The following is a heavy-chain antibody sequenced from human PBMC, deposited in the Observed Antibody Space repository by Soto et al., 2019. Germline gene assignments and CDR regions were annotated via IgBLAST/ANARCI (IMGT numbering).Heavy chain of an antibody. CDR3: ARRKRDIVVVPAAIPPYYGMDV. CDR1: GGSISSSSYY. V-gene: IGHV4-39*01. Sequence: SENLSLTCTVSGGSISSSSYYWGWIRQPPGKGLEWIGSIYYSGSTSYNPSLKSRVTISVDTSRNQCSLKLSSVTAADTAVYYCARRKRDIVVVPAAIPPYYGMDVWGQGTTVTVSS. D-gene: IGHD2-2*01. J-gene: IGHJ6*02. CDR2: IYYSGST.